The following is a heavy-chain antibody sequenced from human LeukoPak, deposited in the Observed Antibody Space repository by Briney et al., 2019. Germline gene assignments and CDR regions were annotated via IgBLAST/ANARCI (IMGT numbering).Heavy chain of an antibody. CDR1: GFTFSYSA. D-gene: IGHD2-21*02. J-gene: IGHJ4*02. CDR2: ISSNGGST. V-gene: IGHV3-64*01. CDR3: ARGRLVVTALDY. Sequence: GGSLRLSCAASGFTFSYSAMHWVRQAPGKGLEYVSVISSNGGSTYYANSVKGRFTISRDNSKNTLYLQVGSLRAEDMAVYYCARGRLVVTALDYWGQGTLVTVSS.